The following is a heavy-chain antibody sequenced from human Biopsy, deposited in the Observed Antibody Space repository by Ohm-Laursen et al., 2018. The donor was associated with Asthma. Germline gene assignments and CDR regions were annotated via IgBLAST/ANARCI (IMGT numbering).Heavy chain of an antibody. D-gene: IGHD3-22*01. CDR3: ARAQDYYDSRGYYRSFDY. J-gene: IGHJ4*02. CDR1: YGSITSGGYY. CDR2: IHYSGST. V-gene: IGHV4-31*03. Sequence: SLTCTVSYGSITSGGYYWTWIRQHPGKGLEWIGFIHYSGSTYYNPSLKSRVSISIDTSKNQFSLKLSSVTAADTAVYYCARAQDYYDSRGYYRSFDYWGQGTLVTVSS.